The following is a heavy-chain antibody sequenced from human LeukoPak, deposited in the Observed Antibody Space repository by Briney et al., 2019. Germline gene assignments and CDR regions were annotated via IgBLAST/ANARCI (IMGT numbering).Heavy chain of an antibody. CDR2: IYYSGTT. V-gene: IGHV4-59*01. CDR3: ARGAGGNDDY. CDR1: GGFISSYY. D-gene: IGHD4-23*01. J-gene: IGHJ4*02. Sequence: SETLSLTCTVSGGFISSYYWSWLRQPPGKGLEWIGYIYYSGTTNYNPSLKSRVTISVDTSKNQFSLKLSSVTAADTAVYYCARGAGGNDDYWGQGTLVTVSS.